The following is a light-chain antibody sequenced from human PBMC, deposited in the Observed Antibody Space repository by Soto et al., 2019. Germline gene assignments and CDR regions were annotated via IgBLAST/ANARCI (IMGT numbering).Light chain of an antibody. CDR1: SSDVGSYNR. CDR2: EVS. V-gene: IGLV2-18*02. CDR3: SSYTSSSTFVV. J-gene: IGLJ1*01. Sequence: QSALTQPPSVSGSPGQSVTISCTGTSSDVGSYNRVSWYQQPPGTAPKLMIYEVSNRPSGVPDRFSGSKSGNTASLTISGLQAEDEADYYCSSYTSSSTFVVFGTRTKLTVL.